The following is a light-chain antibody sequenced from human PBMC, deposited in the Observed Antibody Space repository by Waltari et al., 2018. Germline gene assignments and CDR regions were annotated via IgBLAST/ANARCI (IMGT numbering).Light chain of an antibody. J-gene: IGLJ2*01. V-gene: IGLV3-9*01. Sequence: SFEVSQPLSVSVALGQTARISCVANNIGGTNVHWLQQKPGQAPLLVIYRDRDRPAGIPGRFSGSKSGTTATLTISGAQAGDEADYYCQVWGSGTVFGGGTKLTVL. CDR2: RDR. CDR1: NIGGTN. CDR3: QVWGSGTV.